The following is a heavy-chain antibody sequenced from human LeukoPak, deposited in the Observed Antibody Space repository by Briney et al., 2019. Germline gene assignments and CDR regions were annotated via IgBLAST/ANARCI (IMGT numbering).Heavy chain of an antibody. J-gene: IGHJ4*02. CDR3: AREGTIFGVVDY. Sequence: GGSLRLSCAASGFTFSDYYMSWIRQAPGKGLEWVANIKQDGSEKYYVDSVKGRFTISRDNAKNSLYLQMNSLRAEDTAVYYCAREGTIFGVVDYWGQGTLVTVSS. D-gene: IGHD3-3*01. CDR2: IKQDGSEK. V-gene: IGHV3-7*01. CDR1: GFTFSDYY.